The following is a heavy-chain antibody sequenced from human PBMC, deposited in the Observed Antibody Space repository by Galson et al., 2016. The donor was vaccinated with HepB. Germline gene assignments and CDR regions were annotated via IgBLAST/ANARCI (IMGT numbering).Heavy chain of an antibody. D-gene: IGHD1-7*01. CDR3: ARDGTPVTIYGTAKVGMDV. V-gene: IGHV3-33*01. Sequence: SLRLSCAASGFNFISHGMHWVRQAPGKGLEWVGVIWYDGSRKLFADSVTGRFTITRDNAKNTVFLQMTSLRAEDTAVYYCARDGTPVTIYGTAKVGMDVWGRGTTVTVSA. CDR1: GFNFISHG. J-gene: IGHJ6*04. CDR2: IWYDGSRK.